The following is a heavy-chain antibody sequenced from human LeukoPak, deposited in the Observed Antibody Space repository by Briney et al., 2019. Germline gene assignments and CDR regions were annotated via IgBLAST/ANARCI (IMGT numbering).Heavy chain of an antibody. Sequence: PGGSLRLSCAASGFTFSSYAMHWVRQAPGKGLEWVAVISYDGSNKYYADSVKGRFTISRDNSKNTLYLQMNSLRAEDTAVYYCARDFDYYDSSGYYKALDYWGQGTLVTVSS. CDR1: GFTFSSYA. CDR2: ISYDGSNK. CDR3: ARDFDYYDSSGYYKALDY. J-gene: IGHJ4*02. V-gene: IGHV3-30-3*01. D-gene: IGHD3-22*01.